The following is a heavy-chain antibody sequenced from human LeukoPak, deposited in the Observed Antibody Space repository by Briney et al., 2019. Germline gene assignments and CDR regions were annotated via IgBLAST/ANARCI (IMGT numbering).Heavy chain of an antibody. J-gene: IGHJ4*02. V-gene: IGHV4-39*07. D-gene: IGHD2-8*01. Sequence: SETLSLTCTVSGGSISSSSYYWGWTRQPPGKGLEWIGSIYYSGSTYYNPSLKSRVTIPIDTSKNQFSLKLSSLTAADTAVYYCARVALPGVYYFDYWGQGTLVTASS. CDR1: GGSISSSSYY. CDR3: ARVALPGVYYFDY. CDR2: IYYSGST.